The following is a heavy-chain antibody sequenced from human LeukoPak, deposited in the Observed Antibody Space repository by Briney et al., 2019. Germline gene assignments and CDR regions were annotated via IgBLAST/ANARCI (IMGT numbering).Heavy chain of an antibody. CDR2: ISGSGSST. J-gene: IGHJ4*02. V-gene: IGHV3-23*01. CDR1: GFTFSSYA. Sequence: PGGSLRLSCAASGFTFSSYAMSWVRQAPGKGLEWVSAISGSGSSTYYADSVKGRFTISRDNSKNTLYLQMNSLRAEDTAVYYCARRAGGYSHPYDYWGQGILVTVSS. D-gene: IGHD4-23*01. CDR3: ARRAGGYSHPYDY.